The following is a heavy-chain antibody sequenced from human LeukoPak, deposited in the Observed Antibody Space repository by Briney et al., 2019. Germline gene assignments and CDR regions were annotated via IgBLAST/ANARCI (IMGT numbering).Heavy chain of an antibody. V-gene: IGHV1-3*01. CDR2: INAGNGNT. D-gene: IGHD3-10*01. CDR1: GYTFTSYA. Sequence: ASVKVSCKASGYTFTSYAMHWVRQAPGQRLEWMGWINAGNGNTKYSQKFQGRVTITRDTSASTAYMELSSLRSEDTAVHYCARVDVTGYYGSGRAFDIWGQGTMVTVSS. CDR3: ARVDVTGYYGSGRAFDI. J-gene: IGHJ3*02.